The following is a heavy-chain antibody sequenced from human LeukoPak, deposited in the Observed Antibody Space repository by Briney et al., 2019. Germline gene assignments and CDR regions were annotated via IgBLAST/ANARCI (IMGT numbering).Heavy chain of an antibody. CDR3: AKAAAAPGFDF. J-gene: IGHJ4*02. CDR1: GFTSSSYA. Sequence: GGSLRLSCAASGFTSSSYALNWVRRAPGKGLEWVATVSGSGDRMYHADSVKGRFTISRDNSKNTIYLQMNSLRAEDTALYYCAKAAAAPGFDFWGQGTLVTVSS. V-gene: IGHV3-23*01. D-gene: IGHD6-13*01. CDR2: VSGSGDRM.